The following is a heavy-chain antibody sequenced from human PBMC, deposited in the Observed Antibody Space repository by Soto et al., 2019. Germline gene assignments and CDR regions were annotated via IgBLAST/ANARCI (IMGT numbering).Heavy chain of an antibody. V-gene: IGHV3-48*02. J-gene: IGHJ5*02. CDR2: ISSSSSTI. CDR3: ARGDYGDCFDP. D-gene: IGHD4-17*01. CDR1: GFILNSYS. Sequence: EVQLVESGGGLVQPGGPLRLSCVASGFILNSYSMNWVRQAPGKGLEWVSYISSSSSTIYYADSVKGRFSISRDNAKNSLFLQMNSLRDDDTAVYYCARGDYGDCFDPWGQGTLVTVSS.